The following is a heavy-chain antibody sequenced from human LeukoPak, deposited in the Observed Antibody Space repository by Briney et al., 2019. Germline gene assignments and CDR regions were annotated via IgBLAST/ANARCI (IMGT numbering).Heavy chain of an antibody. V-gene: IGHV1-2*02. CDR1: GYTFTSYD. D-gene: IGHD3-22*01. Sequence: ASVKVSCKASGYTFTSYDINWVRQAPGQGLEWMGWINPNSGGTNYAQKFQGRVTMTRDTSISTAYMELSRLRSDDTAVYYCARGYYDSSGYYHDAFDIWGQGTMVTVSS. CDR3: ARGYYDSSGYYHDAFDI. CDR2: INPNSGGT. J-gene: IGHJ3*02.